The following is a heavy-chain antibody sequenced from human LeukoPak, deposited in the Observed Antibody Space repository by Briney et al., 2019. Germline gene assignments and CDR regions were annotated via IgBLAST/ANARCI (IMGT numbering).Heavy chain of an antibody. CDR1: GGSFSGYY. Sequence: SETLSLTCAVYGGSFSGYYWSWIRQPPGKGLEWIGEINHSGSTNYNPSLKSRVTISVDTSKNQFSLKLSSVTAADTAVYYCARGLGAAAVLYWGQGTLVTVSS. CDR3: ARGLGAAAVLY. V-gene: IGHV4-34*01. J-gene: IGHJ4*02. CDR2: INHSGST. D-gene: IGHD6-13*01.